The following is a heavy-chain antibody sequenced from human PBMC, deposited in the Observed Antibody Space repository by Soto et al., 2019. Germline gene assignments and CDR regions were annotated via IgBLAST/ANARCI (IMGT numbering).Heavy chain of an antibody. CDR2: INAGNGNT. Sequence: QVQLVQSGAEEKKPGASVKVSCKASGYTFTSYAMHWVRQAPGQRLELMGWINAGNGNTKYSQKFQGRVTITRDTSASTAYMELSSLRSEDTAVYYCASSIVVVTALDYWGQGTLVTVSS. CDR3: ASSIVVVTALDY. CDR1: GYTFTSYA. J-gene: IGHJ4*02. D-gene: IGHD2-21*02. V-gene: IGHV1-3*05.